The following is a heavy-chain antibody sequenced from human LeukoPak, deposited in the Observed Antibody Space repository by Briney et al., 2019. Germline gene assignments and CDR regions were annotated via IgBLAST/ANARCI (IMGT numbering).Heavy chain of an antibody. V-gene: IGHV1-46*01. J-gene: IGHJ4*02. Sequence: EASVKVSCKASGYTFTSNYIHWVRQAPGQGLEWMGMIYPRDGSTSYAQKFQGRVTVTRDTSTSTVHMELSGLRSEDTAVYYCVRDREGFDYWGQGTLVTVSS. CDR3: VRDREGFDY. CDR1: GYTFTSNY. CDR2: IYPRDGST.